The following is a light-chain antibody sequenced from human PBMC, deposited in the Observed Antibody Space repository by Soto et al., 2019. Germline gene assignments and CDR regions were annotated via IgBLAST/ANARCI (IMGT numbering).Light chain of an antibody. CDR2: ATS. Sequence: EIVLTQSPGTLSLSPGERATLSCRASQTITSTSLAWYQQKPGQAPRLLIYATSSRATGIPDKFSGSGSGTDFTLTISRLGPEDFAVYYCQHYGTSPRYTFGQGTKLEI. J-gene: IGKJ2*01. CDR1: QTITSTS. V-gene: IGKV3-20*01. CDR3: QHYGTSPRYT.